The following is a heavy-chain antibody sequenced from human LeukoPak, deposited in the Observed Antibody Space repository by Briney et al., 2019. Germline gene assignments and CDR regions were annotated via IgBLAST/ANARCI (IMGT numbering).Heavy chain of an antibody. D-gene: IGHD5-24*01. J-gene: IGHJ4*02. CDR2: INAGNGNT. Sequence: ASVKVSCTASGYTFTSYAMHWVRQAPGQRLEWMGWINAGNGNTKYSQKFQGRVTITRDTSASTAYMELSSLRSEDTAVYYCARRMATISCFDYWGQGTLVTVS. CDR3: ARRMATISCFDY. CDR1: GYTFTSYA. V-gene: IGHV1-3*01.